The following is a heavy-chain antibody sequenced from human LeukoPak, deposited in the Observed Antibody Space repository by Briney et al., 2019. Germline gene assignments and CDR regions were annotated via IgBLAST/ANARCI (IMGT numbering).Heavy chain of an antibody. V-gene: IGHV4-61*02. CDR2: ISTSGST. CDR1: GGSISSSGYY. CDR3: ARVSHYYDSSGYYYVRAFDI. Sequence: TSETLSLTCAVSGGSISSSGYYWSWIRQPAGKGLEWIGRISTSGSTNYNPSLKSRVTMSVDTSNNQFSLKLSSVTAADTAVYYCARVSHYYDSSGYYYVRAFDIWGQGTMVTVSS. D-gene: IGHD3-22*01. J-gene: IGHJ3*02.